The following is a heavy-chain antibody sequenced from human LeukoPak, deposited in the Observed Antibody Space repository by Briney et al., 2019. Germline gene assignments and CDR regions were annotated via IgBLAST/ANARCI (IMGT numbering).Heavy chain of an antibody. V-gene: IGHV1-3*01. CDR2: INAGNGNT. Sequence: ASVKVSCKASGYTFTSYAMHWVRQAPGQRLEWMGWINAGNGNTKYSQKFQGRVTITRDTSASTAYMELSSLRSEDTAVYYCARVGYCSSTSCYLYYGMDVWGQGTTVTVSS. D-gene: IGHD2-2*01. CDR3: ARVGYCSSTSCYLYYGMDV. CDR1: GYTFTSYA. J-gene: IGHJ6*02.